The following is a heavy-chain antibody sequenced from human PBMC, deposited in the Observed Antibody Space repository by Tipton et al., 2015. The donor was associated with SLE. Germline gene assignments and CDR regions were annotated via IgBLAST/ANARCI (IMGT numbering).Heavy chain of an antibody. CDR2: IYPDDSDT. V-gene: IGHV5-51*03. Sequence: QLVQSGAEVRKPGESLKISCKTSGYTFTNYWIGWVRQMPGKGLEWMGNIYPDDSDTRYSPSFQGQVTISADKSINTAYLQWRSLKASDTAVYYCARLQGYCPGGISEVECNLFAPWGQGNLVTVSS. J-gene: IGHJ5*02. D-gene: IGHD2-8*02. CDR1: GYTFTNYW. CDR3: ARLQGYCPGGISEVECNLFAP.